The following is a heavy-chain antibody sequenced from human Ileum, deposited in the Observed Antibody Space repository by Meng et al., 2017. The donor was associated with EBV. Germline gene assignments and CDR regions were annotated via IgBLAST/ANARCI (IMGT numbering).Heavy chain of an antibody. J-gene: IGHJ4*02. D-gene: IGHD4-11*01. Sequence: QVQLQGPGPGPVNPSATLSLPCAVSGDFIRSSHWWTWVRQPPGKGLEWIGEMHPSGSTYYNPSLKSRVTISLDTFNNQFFLRLTSLTAADTAVYYCAKANDYSLNSWGQGTLVTVSS. CDR3: AKANDYSLNS. CDR2: MHPSGST. CDR1: GDFIRSSHW. V-gene: IGHV4-4*02.